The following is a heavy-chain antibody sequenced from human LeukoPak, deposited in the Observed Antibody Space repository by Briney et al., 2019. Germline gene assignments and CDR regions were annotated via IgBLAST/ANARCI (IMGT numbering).Heavy chain of an antibody. V-gene: IGHV3-43*02. D-gene: IGHD2-2*01. CDR2: ISGDGGST. J-gene: IGHJ4*02. CDR1: GFTFDDYA. CDR3: EKDMMGSTSSPDY. Sequence: PGGSLRLSCAASGFTFDDYAMHWVRQAPGKGLEWVSLISGDGGSTCYADSVKGRFTISRDNSKNSLYLQMNSLRTEDTALYYCEKDMMGSTSSPDYWGQGTLVTVSS.